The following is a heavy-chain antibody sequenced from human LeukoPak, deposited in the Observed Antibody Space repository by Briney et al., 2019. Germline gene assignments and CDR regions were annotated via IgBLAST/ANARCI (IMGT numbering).Heavy chain of an antibody. D-gene: IGHD3-3*01. V-gene: IGHV1-69*05. CDR3: AREEHGYYDFWSGTSYMDV. CDR1: GGTFSSYA. J-gene: IGHJ6*03. CDR2: IIPIFGTA. Sequence: ASVKASCKASGGTFSSYAISWVRQAPGQGLEWMGGIIPIFGTANYAQKFQGRVTITRNTSISTAYMELSSLRSEDTAVYYCAREEHGYYDFWSGTSYMDVWGKGTTVTVPS.